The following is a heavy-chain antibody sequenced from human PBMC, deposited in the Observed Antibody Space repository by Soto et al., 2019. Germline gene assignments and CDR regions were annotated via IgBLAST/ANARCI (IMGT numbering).Heavy chain of an antibody. CDR1: GLTFDTYT. J-gene: IGHJ2*01. CDR3: ARGSASKSGHLWYFDL. CDR2: ISATTTYK. V-gene: IGHV3-21*01. Sequence: PGGSLRLSCTASGLTFDTYTMNWLRQSPGRGLEWVSSISATTTYKYYAASVEGRFTISRDNAKNSLYLQTNSLGAEDTAVYYCARGSASKSGHLWYFDLWGRGTLVTGSS. D-gene: IGHD2-8*02.